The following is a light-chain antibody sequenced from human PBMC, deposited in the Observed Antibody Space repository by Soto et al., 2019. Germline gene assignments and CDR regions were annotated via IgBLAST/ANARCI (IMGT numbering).Light chain of an antibody. CDR3: SSYTSSSTLI. CDR1: SGDIGNYYF. V-gene: IGLV2-14*01. Sequence: QSALTQPASVSGSPGQSITISCTGGSGDIGNYYFVSWYQHHPGKAPKLIIYGVTDRPSGVSHRFSGSRSDSTASLTISGLQAEDEADYYCSSYTSSSTLIFGGGTKLTVL. J-gene: IGLJ2*01. CDR2: GVT.